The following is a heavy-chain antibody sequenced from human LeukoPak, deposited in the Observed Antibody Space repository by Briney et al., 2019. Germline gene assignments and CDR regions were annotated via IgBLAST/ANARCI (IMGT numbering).Heavy chain of an antibody. J-gene: IGHJ4*02. Sequence: GGSLRLSCAASGLTFSNYGMHWVRQAPGKGLEWVALISYDGSNKYFADSVKGRFTISRDNAKNSLYLQMNSLRDEDTAVYYCARDYAFSFDSWGQGTLVTVSS. D-gene: IGHD2-2*01. CDR1: GLTFSNYG. V-gene: IGHV3-30*03. CDR2: ISYDGSNK. CDR3: ARDYAFSFDS.